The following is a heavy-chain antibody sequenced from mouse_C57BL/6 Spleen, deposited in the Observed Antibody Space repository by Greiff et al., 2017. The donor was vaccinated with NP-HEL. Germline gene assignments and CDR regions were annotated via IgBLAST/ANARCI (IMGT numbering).Heavy chain of an antibody. Sequence: QVQLQQSGAELVRPGASVTLSCKASGYTFTDYEMHWVKQTPVHGLEWIGAIDPETGGTAYNQKFKGKAILTADKSSSTAYMELRSLTSEDSAVYYCTRGENYSNFYWYFDVWGTGTTVTVSS. J-gene: IGHJ1*03. V-gene: IGHV1-15*01. D-gene: IGHD2-5*01. CDR1: GYTFTDYE. CDR3: TRGENYSNFYWYFDV. CDR2: IDPETGGT.